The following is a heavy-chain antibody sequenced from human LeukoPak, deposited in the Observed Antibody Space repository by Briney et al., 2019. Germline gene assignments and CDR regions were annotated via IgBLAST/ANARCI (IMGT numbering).Heavy chain of an antibody. Sequence: SVKVSCKASGGTFSSYAISWVRQVPGQGLEWMGGIIPIFGTANYAQKFQGRVTITTDESTSTAYMELSSLRSEDTAVYYCARGDDGTQISTMDVWGKGTTVTVSS. J-gene: IGHJ6*03. CDR3: ARGDDGTQISTMDV. V-gene: IGHV1-69*05. D-gene: IGHD2/OR15-2a*01. CDR2: IIPIFGTA. CDR1: GGTFSSYA.